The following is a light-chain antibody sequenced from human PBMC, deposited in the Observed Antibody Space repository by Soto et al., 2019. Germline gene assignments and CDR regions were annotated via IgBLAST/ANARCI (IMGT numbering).Light chain of an antibody. Sequence: IQLTQSPSSLSASVGDRVTITCRASQGISSYLAWYQQKPGKAPKLLIYAASTLQSGVPSRFSGSGSGTAFTLTISSLQPEDFATYYCQQLNSYQTFGQGTRLETK. CDR1: QGISSY. J-gene: IGKJ5*01. CDR3: QQLNSYQT. V-gene: IGKV1-9*01. CDR2: AAS.